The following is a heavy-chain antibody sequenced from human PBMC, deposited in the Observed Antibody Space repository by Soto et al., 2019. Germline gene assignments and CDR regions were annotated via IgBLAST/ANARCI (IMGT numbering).Heavy chain of an antibody. D-gene: IGHD5-18*01. CDR1: GASIKSYY. V-gene: IGHV4-4*07. CDR3: ATYSDTYLNWLGP. CDR2: IFASGTT. J-gene: IGHJ5*02. Sequence: QVQLQESGPGLVKPSETLSLTCTVSGASIKSYYWAWIRQPAGKGLEWIGRIFASGTTNYNPSLRNRITMSIDTSRNQFSLEMRSMTAADTAMYYCATYSDTYLNWLGPWGQGILVTVSS.